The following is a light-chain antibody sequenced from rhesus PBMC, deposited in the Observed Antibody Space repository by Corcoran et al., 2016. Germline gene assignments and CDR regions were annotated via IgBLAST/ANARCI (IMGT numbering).Light chain of an antibody. CDR3: QQYNSLPPYS. CDR2: YAN. V-gene: IGKV1-32*01. Sequence: DIQMTQSPSSLSASVGDRVTITCRASQGISSYLNWYQQKPGKAPKLLTYYANRLESGVPSRFSGRGSGTEFTLTISSLQPEDFATYYCQQYNSLPPYSFGQGTKVEIK. J-gene: IGKJ2*01. CDR1: QGISSY.